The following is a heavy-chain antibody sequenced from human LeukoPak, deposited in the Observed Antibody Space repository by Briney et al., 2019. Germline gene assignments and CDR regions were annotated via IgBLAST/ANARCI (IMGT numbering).Heavy chain of an antibody. Sequence: SETLSFTCAVYSESFSGYFWSWLPHPPGKGLEWIGDINYSGSTNYNPSLKSLVTISVDTSKNQFSLKLSSVTAADTAVYYCARGRGGYPDWGQGTMVTVSS. CDR2: INYSGST. J-gene: IGHJ3*01. CDR1: SESFSGYF. D-gene: IGHD5-12*01. V-gene: IGHV4-34*01. CDR3: ARGRGGYPD.